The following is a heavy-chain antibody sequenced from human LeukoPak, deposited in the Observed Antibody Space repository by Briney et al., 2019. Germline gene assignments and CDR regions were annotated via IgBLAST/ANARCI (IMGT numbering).Heavy chain of an antibody. CDR2: ISSSSSYI. D-gene: IGHD3-16*01. CDR1: GFTFSSYA. V-gene: IGHV3-21*01. Sequence: PGGSLRLSCATSGFTFSSYAMSWVRQAPGKGLEWVSSISSSSSYIYYADSVKGRFTISRDNAKNSLYLQMNSLRAEDTAVYYCARDMITFGGAIFDYWGQGTLVTVSS. CDR3: ARDMITFGGAIFDY. J-gene: IGHJ4*02.